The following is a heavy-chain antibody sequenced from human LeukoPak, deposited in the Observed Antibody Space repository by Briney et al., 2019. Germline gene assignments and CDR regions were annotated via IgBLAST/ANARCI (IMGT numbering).Heavy chain of an antibody. V-gene: IGHV1-2*02. Sequence: ASVKVSCKASVYTFTGYYMHWLRQAPGQGLEWMGCINPNSGGTNYAQKFQGRVTMTRDTSISTAYMELSRLRSDDTAVYYCARKGYSYANWFDPWGQGTLVTVSS. CDR3: ARKGYSYANWFDP. CDR2: INPNSGGT. CDR1: VYTFTGYY. D-gene: IGHD5-18*01. J-gene: IGHJ5*02.